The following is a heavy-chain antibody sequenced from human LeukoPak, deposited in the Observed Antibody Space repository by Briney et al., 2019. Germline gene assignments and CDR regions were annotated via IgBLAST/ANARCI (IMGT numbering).Heavy chain of an antibody. CDR3: ARGDYDILTGYYGLIDY. Sequence: ASVKVSCKASGYTFIDYYMHWVRQAPGQGLEWMGWINPHSGGTNYAQNFQGRVTMTRDTSISTAYMELSSLRSDDTAVYYCARGDYDILTGYYGLIDYWGQGTLVTVSS. V-gene: IGHV1-2*02. CDR2: INPHSGGT. J-gene: IGHJ4*02. CDR1: GYTFIDYY. D-gene: IGHD3-9*01.